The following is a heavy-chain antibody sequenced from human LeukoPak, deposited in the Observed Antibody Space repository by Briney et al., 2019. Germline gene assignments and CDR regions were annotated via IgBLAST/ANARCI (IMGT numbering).Heavy chain of an antibody. J-gene: IGHJ1*01. CDR2: ISTYNGNT. CDR1: GYTFKTFG. Sequence: GASVKVSCKASGYTFKTFGITWVRQAPGQGLEWMGWISTYNGNTNYEQKFQGRVTVTADTSANTAYMEMRSLRSDDTAVYYCATGLLQWLRILEHWGQGTLVTVSS. CDR3: ATGLLQWLRILEH. V-gene: IGHV1-18*01. D-gene: IGHD3-3*01.